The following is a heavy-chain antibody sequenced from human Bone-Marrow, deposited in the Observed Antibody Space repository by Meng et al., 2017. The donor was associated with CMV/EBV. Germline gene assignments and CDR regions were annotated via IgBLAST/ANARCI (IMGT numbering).Heavy chain of an antibody. CDR2: ISYDGSNK. J-gene: IGHJ4*02. CDR1: GFTFSSYA. Sequence: GGSLRLSCAASGFTFSSYAMHWVRQAPGKGLEWVAVISYDGSNKYHADSVKGRFTISRDHSKNTLYLQMDSLRAEETAMYYCAKDQLLFGGPNANFDDWGQGTLVTVSS. D-gene: IGHD3-16*01. V-gene: IGHV3-30*04. CDR3: AKDQLLFGGPNANFDD.